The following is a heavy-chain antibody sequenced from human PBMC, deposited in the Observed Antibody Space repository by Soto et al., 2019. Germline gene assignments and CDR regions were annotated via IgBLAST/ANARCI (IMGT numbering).Heavy chain of an antibody. CDR2: ISSSSTYT. V-gene: IGHV3-11*06. Sequence: GRSQRLSSATSGFTFSDYYMSWVRQAPGKGLEWVSYISSSSTYTNYADSVKGRFTISRDNAKNSLYLQMNSLRAEDTAVYYCAGKQWEPSGNYYFDYWGQGTLVTVSS. D-gene: IGHD1-26*01. CDR3: AGKQWEPSGNYYFDY. J-gene: IGHJ4*02. CDR1: GFTFSDYY.